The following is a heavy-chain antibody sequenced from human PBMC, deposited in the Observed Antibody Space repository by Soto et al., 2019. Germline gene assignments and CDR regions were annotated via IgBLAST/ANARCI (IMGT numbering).Heavy chain of an antibody. Sequence: QITLKESGPTLVKPTQTLTVTCTFSGFSLSTSGAGVGWIRQSPGKAPEWLPLISWKDEKRYNPGLKSRLTITEDTSKNQVVLTMTNLDPVDTATYFCAHRYGGNYYRWYFGSWGQGTLGTVSS. CDR2: ISWKDEK. V-gene: IGHV2-5*01. CDR3: AHRYGGNYYRWYFGS. CDR1: GFSLSTSGAG. J-gene: IGHJ4*02. D-gene: IGHD1-26*01.